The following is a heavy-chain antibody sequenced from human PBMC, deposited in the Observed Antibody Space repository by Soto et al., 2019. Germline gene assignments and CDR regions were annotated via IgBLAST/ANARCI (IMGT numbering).Heavy chain of an antibody. CDR3: AKDMAREQWLVDLVYWFDY. CDR1: GFTFSSYG. D-gene: IGHD6-19*01. J-gene: IGHJ4*02. V-gene: IGHV3-30*18. Sequence: QVQLVESGGGVVQPGRSLRLSCAASGFTFSSYGMHWVRQAPGKGLEWVAVISYDGSNKYYADSVKGRFTISRDNSKNTLYLQMNSLRAEDTAVYYCAKDMAREQWLVDLVYWFDYWGQGTLVTVSS. CDR2: ISYDGSNK.